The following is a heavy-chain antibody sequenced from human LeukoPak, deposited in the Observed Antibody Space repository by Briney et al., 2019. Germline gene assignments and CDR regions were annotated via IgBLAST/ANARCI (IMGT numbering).Heavy chain of an antibody. J-gene: IGHJ4*02. CDR2: ITTSSSYI. V-gene: IGHV3-21*01. CDR1: GFTFGTYT. Sequence: GGSLRLSCAASGFTFGTYTMNWVRQAPGKGLEWVSSITTSSSYIYYADSVKGRFTISRDNAKNSLYLQMNSLRAEDTAVYYCARVRSSGAHGSFDYWGQGTLVTVSS. CDR3: ARVRSSGAHGSFDY. D-gene: IGHD6-6*01.